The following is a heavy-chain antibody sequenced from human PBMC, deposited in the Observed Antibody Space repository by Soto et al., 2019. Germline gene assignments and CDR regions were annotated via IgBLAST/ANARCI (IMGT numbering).Heavy chain of an antibody. J-gene: IGHJ4*02. D-gene: IGHD2-15*01. CDR3: TKDWVQQAYCSGGSCYSGGFDY. CDR2: ISGSGGST. CDR1: GFTFSSYA. Sequence: EVQLLESGGGLVQPGGSLRLSCAASGFTFSSYAMSWVRQAPGKGLEWVSAISGSGGSTYYADSVKGRFTISRDNSKNALNLQMNSERAEDTGVYDCTKDWVQQAYCSGGSCYSGGFDYWGQGTLVTVSS. V-gene: IGHV3-23*01.